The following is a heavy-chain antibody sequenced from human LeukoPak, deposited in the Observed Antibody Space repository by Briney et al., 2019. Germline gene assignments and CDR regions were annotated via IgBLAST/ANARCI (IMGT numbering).Heavy chain of an antibody. CDR2: ISYDGSNK. J-gene: IGHJ4*01. CDR3: ARDGGSGYYYSFDY. CDR1: GFTFSSYA. V-gene: IGHV3-30-3*01. D-gene: IGHD3-22*01. Sequence: GRSLRLSCAASGFTFSSYAMHWVRQAPGKGLEWVAVISYDGSNKYYADSVKGRFTISRDNSKNTLYLQMNSLRAEDTAVYYCARDGGSGYYYSFDYWGQEPWSPSPQ.